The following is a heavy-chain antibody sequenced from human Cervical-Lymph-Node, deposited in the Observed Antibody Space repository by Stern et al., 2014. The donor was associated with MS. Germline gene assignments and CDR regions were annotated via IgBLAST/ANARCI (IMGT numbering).Heavy chain of an antibody. Sequence: EMQLVESGGGLVKPGGSLRLSCAASGFTFSSYSMNWVRQAPGKGLEWVSSISSSSSYIYYADLVKGRFTISRDNAKNSLYLQMNSLRAEDTAVYYCAKGPKYPPYYFDYWGQGTLVTVSS. D-gene: IGHD2/OR15-2a*01. CDR3: AKGPKYPPYYFDY. CDR1: GFTFSSYS. V-gene: IGHV3-21*01. CDR2: ISSSSSYI. J-gene: IGHJ4*02.